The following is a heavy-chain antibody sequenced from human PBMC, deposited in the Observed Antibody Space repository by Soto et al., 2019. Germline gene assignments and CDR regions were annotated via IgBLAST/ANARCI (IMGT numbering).Heavy chain of an antibody. V-gene: IGHV3-23*01. J-gene: IGHJ4*02. CDR1: GFSISTHA. D-gene: IGHD6-19*01. CDR2: FSGRSGDT. Sequence: PGGSLRLSCVASGFSISTHALTWVRQAPGKGLEWVSSFSGRSGDTYYAASVKGRFTISGDSSKNTVILQMNNLRADDTAVYYWARDSSAWTNHFASWGQGIQVTVYS. CDR3: ARDSSAWTNHFAS.